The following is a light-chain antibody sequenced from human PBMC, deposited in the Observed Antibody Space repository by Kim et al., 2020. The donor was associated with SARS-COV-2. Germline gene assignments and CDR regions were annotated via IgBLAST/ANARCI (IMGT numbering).Light chain of an antibody. CDR3: QQCYTVPWT. J-gene: IGKJ1*01. V-gene: IGKV3-20*01. CDR1: QTINSNY. Sequence: EVLLTQSPGTLSLSPGERVTLSCRASQTINSNYFAWYQQKPGQAPRLLFHGATSRATGIPDRFIGSGSGTDFTLTISSLEPEDFAVYYCQQCYTVPWTFGQGTKVDIK. CDR2: GAT.